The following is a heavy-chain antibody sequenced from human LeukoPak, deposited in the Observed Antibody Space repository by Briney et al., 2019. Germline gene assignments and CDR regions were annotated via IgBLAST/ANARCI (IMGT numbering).Heavy chain of an antibody. V-gene: IGHV4-39*01. CDR3: ARLAPMEWELPRSFDY. Sequence: PSETLSLTCTVSGGSISSSSYCWGWIRQPPGKGLEWIGSIYYSGSTYYNPSLKSRVTISVDTSKNQFSLKLSSVTAADTAVYYCARLAPMEWELPRSFDYWGQGTLVTVSS. J-gene: IGHJ4*02. CDR2: IYYSGST. CDR1: GGSISSSSYC. D-gene: IGHD1-26*01.